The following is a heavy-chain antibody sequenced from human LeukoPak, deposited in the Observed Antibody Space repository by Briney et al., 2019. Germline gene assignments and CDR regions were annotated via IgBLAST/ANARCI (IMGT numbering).Heavy chain of an antibody. J-gene: IGHJ6*02. V-gene: IGHV4-4*07. D-gene: IGHD2-2*02. Sequence: SETLSLTCTVSGGSISSYYRSWIRQPAGKGLEWIGRIYTSGSTNYNPSLKSRVTISVDTSKNQFSLKLSSVTAADTAVYYCARGVWYCSSTSCYTGTYYYYGMDVWGQGTTVTVSS. CDR2: IYTSGST. CDR1: GGSISSYY. CDR3: ARGVWYCSSTSCYTGTYYYYGMDV.